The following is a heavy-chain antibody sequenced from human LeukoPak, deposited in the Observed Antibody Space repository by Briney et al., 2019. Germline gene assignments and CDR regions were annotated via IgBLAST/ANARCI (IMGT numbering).Heavy chain of an antibody. CDR2: ISSSSSYI. Sequence: GGSLRLSCAASGFTFSSYSMNWVRQAPGKGLEWVSSISSSSSYIYYADSVKGRFTISRDNAKNSLYLQMNSLRAEDTAVYYCARDPPSSITGEIWFDPWGQGTLVTVSS. CDR3: ARDPPSSITGEIWFDP. V-gene: IGHV3-21*01. J-gene: IGHJ5*02. D-gene: IGHD1-20*01. CDR1: GFTFSSYS.